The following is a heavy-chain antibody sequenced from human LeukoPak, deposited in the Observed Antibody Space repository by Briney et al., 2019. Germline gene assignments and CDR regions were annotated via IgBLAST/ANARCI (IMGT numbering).Heavy chain of an antibody. CDR2: IYYTGTT. J-gene: IGHJ4*02. Sequence: PSQTLSLTCTVSGGSISSGGYYWSWIRQHPGRGLEWIGYIYYTGTTYYNPSLKSRVIISVDRSKNQFSLKLTSVTAADTAVYYCASRIAANGGDYWGQGTLVTVSS. V-gene: IGHV4-31*03. CDR1: GGSISSGGYY. D-gene: IGHD6-13*01. CDR3: ASRIAANGGDY.